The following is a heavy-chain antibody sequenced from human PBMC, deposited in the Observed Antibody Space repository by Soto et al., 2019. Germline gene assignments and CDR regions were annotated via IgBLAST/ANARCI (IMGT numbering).Heavy chain of an antibody. CDR2: ISYDGSNK. D-gene: IGHD1-26*01. J-gene: IGHJ4*02. V-gene: IGHV3-30*18. Sequence: VQLVESGGGVVQPGRSLRLSCAASGFTFSSYGMHWVRQAPGKGLEWVAVISYDGSNKYYADSVKGRFTISRDNSKNTLYLQMNSLRAEDTAVYYCAKSPYGGRTGGSFDYWGQGTLVTVSS. CDR3: AKSPYGGRTGGSFDY. CDR1: GFTFSSYG.